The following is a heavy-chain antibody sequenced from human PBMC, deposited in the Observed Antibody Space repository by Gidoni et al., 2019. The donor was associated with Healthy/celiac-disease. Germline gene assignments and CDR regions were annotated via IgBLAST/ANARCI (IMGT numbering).Heavy chain of an antibody. D-gene: IGHD2-8*01. J-gene: IGHJ6*02. CDR3: ARIRMAHYYGMDV. CDR1: VFSLSTSGMC. CDR2: IDWDDDK. V-gene: IGHV2-70*15. Sequence: QVTLSESGPALVKPTQTLTLTCPFSVFSLSTSGMCVSWIRQPPGKALEWLARIDWDDDKYYSTSLKTRLTISKDTSKNQVVLTMTNMDPVDTATYYCARIRMAHYYGMDVWGQGTTVTVSS.